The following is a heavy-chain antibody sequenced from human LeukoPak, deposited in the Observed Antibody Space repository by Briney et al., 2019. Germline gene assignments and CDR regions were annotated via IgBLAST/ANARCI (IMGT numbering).Heavy chain of an antibody. CDR2: ISAYNGNT. J-gene: IGHJ4*02. CDR1: GYTFTSYG. Sequence: GASVKVSCKASGYTFTSYGISWVRQAPGQGLEWMGRISAYNGNTNYAQKLQGRVTMTTDTSTSTAYMELRSLRSDDTAVYYCSRKWELAKTYYFDYWGQGTLVTVSS. CDR3: SRKWELAKTYYFDY. D-gene: IGHD1-26*01. V-gene: IGHV1-18*01.